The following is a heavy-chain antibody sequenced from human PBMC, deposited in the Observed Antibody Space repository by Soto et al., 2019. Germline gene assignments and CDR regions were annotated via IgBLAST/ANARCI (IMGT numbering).Heavy chain of an antibody. CDR2: IRVGGGDT. J-gene: IGHJ5*02. CDR3: AKCSVGTVRTRGWCNWFYP. CDR1: GFTFSSSA. Sequence: EVRLFESGGGLAQPGGSRSLSCAASGFTFSSSAMNWVRQAPGKGLEWVSSIRVGGGDTFYADSVRGRFTVSRDISRNTLYLQMNSLRAEDTAIYYCAKCSVGTVRTRGWCNWFYPWGQGTLVTVSS. D-gene: IGHD1-1*01. V-gene: IGHV3-23*01.